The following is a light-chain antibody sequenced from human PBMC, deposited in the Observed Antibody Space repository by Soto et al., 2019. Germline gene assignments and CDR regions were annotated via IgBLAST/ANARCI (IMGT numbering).Light chain of an antibody. Sequence: DIQMTQSPSSLSASVGDRVTITCRASQSIVTYLNWYLQKPGKAPKLLIYATSTLGSGVSSRFSGSGSGTEFTLTISSLQPEDFATYYCQHLNSYPRALAFGGGTKVDIK. CDR2: ATS. J-gene: IGKJ4*01. CDR3: QHLNSYPRALA. V-gene: IGKV1-9*01. CDR1: QSIVTY.